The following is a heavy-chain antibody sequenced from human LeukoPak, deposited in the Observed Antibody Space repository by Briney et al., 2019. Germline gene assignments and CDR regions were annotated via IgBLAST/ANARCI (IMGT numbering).Heavy chain of an antibody. J-gene: IGHJ5*02. CDR2: IYHNGST. V-gene: IGHV4-39*07. D-gene: IGHD6-13*01. CDR3: ARSYRGYSSSWFDP. CDR1: DGSISTSSYY. Sequence: SETLSLTCTVSDGSISTSSYYWGWIRQPPGKGLEWIGSIYHNGSTYYNPSLKSRVTISVDTSKNQFSLKLSSVTAADTAVYYCARSYRGYSSSWFDPWGQGTLVTVSS.